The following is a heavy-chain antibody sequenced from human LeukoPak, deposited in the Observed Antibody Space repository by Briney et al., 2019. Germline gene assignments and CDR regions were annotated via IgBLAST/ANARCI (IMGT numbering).Heavy chain of an antibody. D-gene: IGHD3-10*01. CDR3: AKGGLWFGELAPDY. CDR2: ISGSGGGT. J-gene: IGHJ4*02. CDR1: GFTFSSYA. Sequence: GGSLRLSCAASGFTFSSYAMSWVRQAPGKGLEWVSAISGSGGGTYYADSVKGRFTISRDNSKNTLYLQMNSLRAEDTAVYYCAKGGLWFGELAPDYWGQGTLVTVSS. V-gene: IGHV3-23*01.